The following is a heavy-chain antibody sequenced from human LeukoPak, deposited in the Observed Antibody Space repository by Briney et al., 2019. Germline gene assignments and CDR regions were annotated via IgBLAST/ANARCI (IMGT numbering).Heavy chain of an antibody. CDR3: AELGITMIGGV. D-gene: IGHD3-10*02. CDR1: GFTFSSYE. J-gene: IGHJ6*04. CDR2: ISSSGSTI. Sequence: GGSLRLSCAASGFTFSSYEMNWVRQAPGKGLEWVSYISSSGSTIYYADSVKGRFTIYRDNAKNSLYLQMNILRAAETAVYYCAELGITMIGGVWGKGTTVTISS. V-gene: IGHV3-48*03.